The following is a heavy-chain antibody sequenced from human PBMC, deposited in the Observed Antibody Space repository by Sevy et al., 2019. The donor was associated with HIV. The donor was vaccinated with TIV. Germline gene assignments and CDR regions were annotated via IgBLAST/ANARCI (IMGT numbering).Heavy chain of an antibody. Sequence: GGSLRLSCAASGFTFRDYPMNWIRQAPGKGLEWLSYISRASDSIYYADSVMGRFTVSRDNAKNSLYLQMDRLSDEDTAIHYCAREHTGSFPDFWGQGTLVTVSS. CDR3: AREHTGSFPDF. D-gene: IGHD1-26*01. V-gene: IGHV3-48*02. CDR2: ISRASDSI. CDR1: GFTFRDYP. J-gene: IGHJ4*02.